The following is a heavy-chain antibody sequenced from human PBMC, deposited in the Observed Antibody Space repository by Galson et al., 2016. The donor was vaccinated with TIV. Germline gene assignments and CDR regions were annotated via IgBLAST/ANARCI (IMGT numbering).Heavy chain of an antibody. V-gene: IGHV1-69*05. Sequence: SVKVSCKASGGPFSSYAISWVRQAPGQGLEWVGGITGMFGTTNYAQKFQGRVTITTDESTSTAYMELSSLRSEDTAVYYCARHVGYNGNSFMDVWGKGTTVTVSS. CDR2: ITGMFGTT. J-gene: IGHJ6*03. D-gene: IGHD1-14*01. CDR1: GGPFSSYA. CDR3: ARHVGYNGNSFMDV.